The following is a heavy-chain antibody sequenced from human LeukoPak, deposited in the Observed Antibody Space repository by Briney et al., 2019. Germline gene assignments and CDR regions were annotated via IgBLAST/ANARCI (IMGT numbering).Heavy chain of an antibody. D-gene: IGHD3-10*01. CDR1: GFTFSSYV. V-gene: IGHV3-48*03. CDR2: ISSSGSTI. CDR3: ARRYYYYGSGSYYRGGYGMDV. Sequence: GGSLRLSCAASGFTFSSYVMNWVRQAPGKGLEWVSYISSSGSTIYYADSVKGRFTISRDNAKNSLYLQMNGLRAEDTAVYYCARRYYYYGSGSYYRGGYGMDVWGQGTTVTVSS. J-gene: IGHJ6*02.